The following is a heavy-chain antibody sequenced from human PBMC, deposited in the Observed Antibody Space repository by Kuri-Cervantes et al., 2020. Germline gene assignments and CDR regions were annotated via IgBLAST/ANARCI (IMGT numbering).Heavy chain of an antibody. CDR1: GGSISSGGYS. D-gene: IGHD2-2*01. J-gene: IGHJ5*02. CDR3: ARAYCSSTSCWLDP. V-gene: IGHV4-30-2*01. Sequence: LRLSCAVSGGSISSGGYSWSWIRQPPGKGLEWIGYIYHSGSTYYNPSLKSRVTISVDRSKNQFSLKLSSVTAADTAVYYCARAYCSSTSCWLDPWGQGTLVTVSS. CDR2: IYHSGST.